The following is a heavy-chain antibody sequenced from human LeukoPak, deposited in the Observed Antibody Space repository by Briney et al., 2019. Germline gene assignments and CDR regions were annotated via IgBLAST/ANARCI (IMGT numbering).Heavy chain of an antibody. D-gene: IGHD3-22*01. V-gene: IGHV4-59*01. CDR2: IYYSGST. CDR1: GGSISSYY. CDR3: ARSTYYYDSSGYYYYYGMDV. Sequence: PSETLSLTCTVSGGSISSYYWSWIRQPPGKGLEWIGYIYYSGSTNYNPSLKSRVTISVDTSKNQFSLKLSSVTAADTAVYYCARSTYYYDSSGYYYYYGMDVWGQGTTVTVSS. J-gene: IGHJ6*02.